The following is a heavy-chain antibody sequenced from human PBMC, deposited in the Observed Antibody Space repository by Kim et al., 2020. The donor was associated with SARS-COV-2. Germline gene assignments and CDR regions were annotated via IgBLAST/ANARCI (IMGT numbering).Heavy chain of an antibody. J-gene: IGHJ5*02. V-gene: IGHV3-30*07. CDR3: ARGGYGIVGALVGFDP. D-gene: IGHD1-26*01. Sequence: SLKARLPISRDNSKNTLYLQMTSLRAEDTALYYCARGGYGIVGALVGFDPWGQGPLVTVSS.